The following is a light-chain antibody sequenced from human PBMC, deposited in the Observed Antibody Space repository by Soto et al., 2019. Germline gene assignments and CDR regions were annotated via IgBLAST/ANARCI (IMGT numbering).Light chain of an antibody. V-gene: IGKV3-11*01. CDR1: QSVSSY. CDR2: DAS. J-gene: IGKJ3*01. Sequence: EIVLTQSPATLSLSPGERATLSCRASQSVSSYLAWYQQKPGQAPRLLIYDASNRATGIPARCSGSGSGKDFTLTISTLEPEDFAVYYCEQRSNWPHLFPFVPGTKVDIK. CDR3: EQRSNWPHLFP.